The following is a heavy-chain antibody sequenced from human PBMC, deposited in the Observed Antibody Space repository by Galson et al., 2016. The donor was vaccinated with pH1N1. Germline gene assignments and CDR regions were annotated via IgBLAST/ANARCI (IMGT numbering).Heavy chain of an antibody. J-gene: IGHJ6*02. Sequence: SVKVSCKASGYTFINYGISWVRQAPGQGLERMGWISAHNDNTNYAQKLQGRVTMTTDTSTCTAYMELRSLTSDDTAVYYCAREVNYYGSGTYYSLNLGMDVWGQGTTVTVSS. V-gene: IGHV1-18*01. CDR2: ISAHNDNT. D-gene: IGHD3-10*01. CDR1: GYTFINYG. CDR3: AREVNYYGSGTYYSLNLGMDV.